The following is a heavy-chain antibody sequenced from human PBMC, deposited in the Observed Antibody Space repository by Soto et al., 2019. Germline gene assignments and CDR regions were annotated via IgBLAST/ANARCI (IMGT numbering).Heavy chain of an antibody. J-gene: IGHJ4*02. CDR1: GGSISSGDYY. V-gene: IGHV4-30-4*01. D-gene: IGHD2-21*01. CDR3: ARNCALEY. Sequence: QVQLQESGPGLVKPSQTLSLTCTVSGGSISSGDYYWSWIRQPPGKGLEWIGYILYSGTTNYNPSLESRLTISVDPSPTQFSRQLTSVTAADTAVYYCARNCALEYWGRGNLVTVSS. CDR2: ILYSGTT.